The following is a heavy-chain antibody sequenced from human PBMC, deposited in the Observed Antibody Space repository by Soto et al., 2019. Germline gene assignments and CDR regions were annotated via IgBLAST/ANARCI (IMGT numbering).Heavy chain of an antibody. J-gene: IGHJ6*02. D-gene: IGHD5-12*01. V-gene: IGHV4-30-4*01. CDR3: AREGLLVLYSGYDSYYGMDV. Sequence: SETLSLTCTVSGGSISSGDYYWSWIRQPPGKGLEWIGYIYYSGSTYYNPSLKSRVTISVDTSKNQFSLKLSSVTAADTAVYYCAREGLLVLYSGYDSYYGMDVWGQGTTVTVSS. CDR1: GGSISSGDYY. CDR2: IYYSGST.